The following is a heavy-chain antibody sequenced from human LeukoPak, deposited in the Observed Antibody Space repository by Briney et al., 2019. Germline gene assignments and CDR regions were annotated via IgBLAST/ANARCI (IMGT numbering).Heavy chain of an antibody. CDR3: ARANYYDSSGYYLGDAFDI. J-gene: IGHJ3*02. CDR1: GGSFSGYY. V-gene: IGHV4-34*01. Sequence: KPSETLSLTCAVYGGSFSGYYWSWIRQPPGKGLEWIGEINHSGSTNYNPSLKSRVTISVDTSKNQFSLKLSSVTAADTAVYYCARANYYDSSGYYLGDAFDIWGQGTMVTVSS. CDR2: INHSGST. D-gene: IGHD3-22*01.